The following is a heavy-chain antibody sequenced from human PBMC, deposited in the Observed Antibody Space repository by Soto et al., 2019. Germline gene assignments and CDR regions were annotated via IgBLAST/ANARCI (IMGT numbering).Heavy chain of an antibody. J-gene: IGHJ3*02. Sequence: QVQLVESGGGVVQPGRSLRLSCAASGFTFSSYAMHWVRQAPGKGLEWVAVISYDGSNKYYADSVKGRFTISRDNSKNTLYLQMNSLRAEDTAVYYCARQRDDAFDIWGQGTMVTVSS. V-gene: IGHV3-30-3*01. CDR2: ISYDGSNK. CDR1: GFTFSSYA. CDR3: ARQRDDAFDI.